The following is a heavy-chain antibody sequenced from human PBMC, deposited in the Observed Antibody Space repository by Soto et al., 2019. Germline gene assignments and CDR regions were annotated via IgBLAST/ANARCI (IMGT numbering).Heavy chain of an antibody. J-gene: IGHJ4*02. CDR1: GGSISSFY. V-gene: IGHV4-59*01. CDR3: EREDDKMATIEY. Sequence: PSETLSLTCNVSGGSISSFYWNWIRQSQGKGLEWIGYISYSGSTNYNPSLKSRVTILGDTSKNQFSLKLSSGTAADTAVYYCEREDDKMATIEYWGQGTLVTVSS. CDR2: ISYSGST. D-gene: IGHD5-12*01.